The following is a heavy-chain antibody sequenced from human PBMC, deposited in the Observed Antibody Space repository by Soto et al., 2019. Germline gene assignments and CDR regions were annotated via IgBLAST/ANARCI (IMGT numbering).Heavy chain of an antibody. J-gene: IGHJ3*02. CDR3: AKDDRIFGVVIIFGAFDT. V-gene: IGHV3-23*01. CDR2: ISGSGGST. D-gene: IGHD3-3*02. Sequence: EVQLLESGGGLVQPGGSLRLSCAASGFTFSSYAMSWVRQAPGKGLEWVSAISGSGGSTYYADSVKGRFTISRDNSKNTLYLKMNSLRAEKTAVYYCAKDDRIFGVVIIFGAFDTGGQGTMVTFSS. CDR1: GFTFSSYA.